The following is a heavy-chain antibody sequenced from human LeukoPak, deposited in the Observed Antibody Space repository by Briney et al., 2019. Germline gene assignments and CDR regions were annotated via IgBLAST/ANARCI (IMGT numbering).Heavy chain of an antibody. J-gene: IGHJ4*02. CDR2: IWYDGSNK. CDR3: ARDHYDSAEFDY. CDR1: GFTFSSFG. V-gene: IGHV3-33*01. Sequence: PGGSLRLSCAASGFTFSSFGMHWVRQAPGKGLEWVTIIWYDGSNKYYADSVKGRFTISRDNSKNTLYLQMNSLRDEDTAVYYCARDHYDSAEFDYWGQGTLVTVSS. D-gene: IGHD3-22*01.